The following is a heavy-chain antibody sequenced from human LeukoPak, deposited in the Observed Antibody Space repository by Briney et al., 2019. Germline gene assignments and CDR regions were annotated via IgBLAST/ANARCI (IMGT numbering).Heavy chain of an antibody. CDR3: ARDRSSGYYYFDY. D-gene: IGHD3-22*01. Sequence: GGSLRLSCAASGFTVSSNYMSWVRQAPGKGLEWVSVIYSGGSTYYADSVKGRFTISRDNSKNTLYLQMNSLRAEDTAVYCCARDRSSGYYYFDYWGQGTLVTVSS. J-gene: IGHJ4*02. V-gene: IGHV3-66*01. CDR2: IYSGGST. CDR1: GFTVSSNY.